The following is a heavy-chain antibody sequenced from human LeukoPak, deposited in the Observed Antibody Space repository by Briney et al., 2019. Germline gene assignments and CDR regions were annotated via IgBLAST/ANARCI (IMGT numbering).Heavy chain of an antibody. Sequence: ASVKVSFKASGYTFTSYDINWVRQATGQGLEWMGWMNPNSGNTGYAQKFQGRVTMTRNTSISTAYMELSSLRSEDTAVYYCARDNPTMVRGVIIRGTDAFDIWGQGTMVTVSS. J-gene: IGHJ3*02. CDR3: ARDNPTMVRGVIIRGTDAFDI. CDR1: GYTFTSYD. D-gene: IGHD3-10*01. CDR2: MNPNSGNT. V-gene: IGHV1-8*01.